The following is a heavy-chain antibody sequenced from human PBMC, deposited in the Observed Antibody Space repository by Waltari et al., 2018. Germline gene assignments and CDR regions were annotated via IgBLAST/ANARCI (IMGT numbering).Heavy chain of an antibody. CDR2: IKQDGSEK. V-gene: IGHV3-7*01. CDR1: GFTFSSYW. Sequence: EVQLVESGGGLVPPGGFLRPPCAASGFTFSSYWMSWVRQAPGKGLEWVANIKQDGSEKYYVDSVKGRFTISRDNAKNSLYLQMNSLRAEDTAVYYCAREGLGELLGYWGQGTLVTVSS. CDR3: AREGLGELLGY. J-gene: IGHJ4*02. D-gene: IGHD1-26*01.